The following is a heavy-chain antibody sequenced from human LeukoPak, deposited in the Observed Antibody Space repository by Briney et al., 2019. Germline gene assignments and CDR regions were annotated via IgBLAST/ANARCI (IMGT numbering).Heavy chain of an antibody. CDR3: ARNVGGSLDY. D-gene: IGHD3-16*01. Sequence: PGGSLRLSCAAPGFTFRSYWMASVRQAPGKGLEKVANIKEDESAKHQADSVKGRFTISRGNAQKPVYLQISSLRGEDTAVYYCARNVGGSLDYWVRETLVTVS. V-gene: IGHV3-7*03. J-gene: IGHJ4*02. CDR1: GFTFRSYW. CDR2: IKEDESAK.